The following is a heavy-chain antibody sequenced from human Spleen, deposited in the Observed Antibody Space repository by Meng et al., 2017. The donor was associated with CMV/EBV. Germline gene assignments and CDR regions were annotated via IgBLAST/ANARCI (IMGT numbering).Heavy chain of an antibody. V-gene: IGHV3-30*18. D-gene: IGHD3-22*01. J-gene: IGHJ4*02. CDR3: AKAAYDSSGYHLRG. CDR1: GFTFINYE. CDR2: ISDDGSDK. Sequence: GESLKISCAASGFTFINYEMHWVRQAPGKGLEWVALISDDGSDKYYGDSVKGRFTISRDNSKNTLYLQMNSLRAEDTAVYYCAKAAYDSSGYHLRGWGQGTLVTVSS.